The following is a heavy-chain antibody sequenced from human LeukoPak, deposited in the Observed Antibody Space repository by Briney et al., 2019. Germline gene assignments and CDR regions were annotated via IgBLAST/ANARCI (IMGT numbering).Heavy chain of an antibody. D-gene: IGHD3-16*02. CDR2: INHSGST. CDR1: GGSFSGYY. CDR3: ARHVDDYVWGSYRLYFDY. V-gene: IGHV4-34*01. Sequence: SETLSLTCAVYGGSFSGYYWSWIRQPPGKGLEGIGEINHSGSTNYNPSLKSRVTISVDTSKNQFSLKLSSVTAADAAVYYCARHVDDYVWGSYRLYFDYWGQGTLVTVSS. J-gene: IGHJ4*02.